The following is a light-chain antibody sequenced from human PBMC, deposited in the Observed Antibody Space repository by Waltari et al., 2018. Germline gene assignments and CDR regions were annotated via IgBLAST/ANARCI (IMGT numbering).Light chain of an antibody. CDR1: SRDIGDYNL. V-gene: IGLV2-14*01. Sequence: QSALTQPASVSGSPGQSIIISCTGTSRDIGDYNLASWYQQHPGKAPKLMIYEVTNPPAGDSSRFSGSKSGNMASLAISGLQPEDEADYYCSSYTITGTVLFGGGTKLTVL. CDR3: SSYTITGTVL. J-gene: IGLJ2*01. CDR2: EVT.